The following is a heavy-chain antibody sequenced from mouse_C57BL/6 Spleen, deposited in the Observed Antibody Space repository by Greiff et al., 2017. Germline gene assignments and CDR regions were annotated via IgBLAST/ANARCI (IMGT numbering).Heavy chain of an antibody. D-gene: IGHD3-2*02. Sequence: VQLQQSGAELVRPGASVKLSCTASGFNIKDDYMHWVKQRPEQGLEWIGWIDHENGDTEYASKFQGKATITADTSSNTAYLQLSSLTSEDTAVYYCTTEGSSGYGFAYWGQGTLVTVSA. CDR1: GFNIKDDY. J-gene: IGHJ3*01. CDR3: TTEGSSGYGFAY. CDR2: IDHENGDT. V-gene: IGHV14-4*01.